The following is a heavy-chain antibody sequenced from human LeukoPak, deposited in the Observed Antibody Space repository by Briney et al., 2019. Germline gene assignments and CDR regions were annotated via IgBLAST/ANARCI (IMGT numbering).Heavy chain of an antibody. CDR3: ARGFRTRRQIFDY. CDR1: GYTFTSYD. V-gene: IGHV1-8*01. J-gene: IGHJ4*02. CDR2: MNPNSGNT. Sequence: ASVKVSCKASGYTFTSYDLYWVRQATGQGLEWMGWMNPNSGNTGYAQKFQGRVTITRNTSISTAYMELSSLRSEDTAVYYCARGFRTRRQIFDYWGQGTLVTVSS.